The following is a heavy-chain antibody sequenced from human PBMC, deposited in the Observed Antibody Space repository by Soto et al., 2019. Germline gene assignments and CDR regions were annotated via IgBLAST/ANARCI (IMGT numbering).Heavy chain of an antibody. V-gene: IGHV3-21*01. Sequence: EVQLVESGGGLVKPGGSLRLSCAASGFTFSSYSMNWVRQAPGKGLEWVSSISSSSSYIYYADSVKGRFTISRDNAKNSLYLQINSLRAEDTAVYYCARMGLGLNDYGASWGQGTLVTVSS. D-gene: IGHD3-16*01. CDR3: ARMGLGLNDYGAS. CDR2: ISSSSSYI. CDR1: GFTFSSYS. J-gene: IGHJ4*02.